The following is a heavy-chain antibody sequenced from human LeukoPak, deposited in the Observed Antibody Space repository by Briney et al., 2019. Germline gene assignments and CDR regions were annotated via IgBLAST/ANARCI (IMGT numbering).Heavy chain of an antibody. CDR1: GFTFKDYG. D-gene: IGHD5-12*01. CDR2: TNSAGGTT. V-gene: IGHV3-20*04. J-gene: IGHJ6*03. CDR3: ARLPPEEALSGFDYYYYYMDV. Sequence: GGSLTLSCVASGFTFKDYGMKWVRHRHGKGLEWVCGTNSAGGTTGDADSVESRFIMSGDNVKNPVYLQMNSLTVEDTALYYCARLPPEEALSGFDYYYYYMDVWGQGTTVTVSS.